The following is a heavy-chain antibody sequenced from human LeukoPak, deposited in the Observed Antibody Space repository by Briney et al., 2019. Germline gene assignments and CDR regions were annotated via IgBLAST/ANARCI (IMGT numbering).Heavy chain of an antibody. V-gene: IGHV3-74*01. CDR3: ATDAPYYYDNSGYFDY. D-gene: IGHD3-22*01. CDR1: GFTFSDYW. CDR2: VNSDGSDT. Sequence: GGSLRLSCAASGFTFSDYWMHWVRQAPGKGLVWVSHVNSDGSDTSYADFVNGRFTISRDNAKNSLFLQMNSLRAEDTAVYYCATDAPYYYDNSGYFDYWGQGTLVTVSS. J-gene: IGHJ4*02.